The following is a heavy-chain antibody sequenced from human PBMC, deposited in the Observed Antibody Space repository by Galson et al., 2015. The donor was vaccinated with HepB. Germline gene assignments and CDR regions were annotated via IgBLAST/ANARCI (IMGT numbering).Heavy chain of an antibody. CDR2: ISGSGGST. Sequence: SLRLSCAASGFTFGSYAMTWVRQAPGKGLEWVSTISGSGGSTYYADSVKGRFTISRDNSKNTLYLQMNSLRAEDMAVYYYAKDLVRIFGVVTVDFWGQGTLVTVSS. V-gene: IGHV3-23*01. CDR1: GFTFGSYA. D-gene: IGHD3-3*01. CDR3: AKDLVRIFGVVTVDF. J-gene: IGHJ4*02.